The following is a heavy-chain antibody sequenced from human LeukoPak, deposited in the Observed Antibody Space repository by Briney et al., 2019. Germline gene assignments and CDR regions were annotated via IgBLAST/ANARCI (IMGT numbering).Heavy chain of an antibody. CDR3: ARGRGTSGSNRDFYYYYYMDI. CDR2: ISAANGNT. Sequence: VASVKVSCKASGYIFTNYAIHWVRQAPGQRPQWMGWISAANGNTKYSQEFQGRVTITRDTSASTAYMEMSSLRSDDMAVYYCARGRGTSGSNRDFYYYYYMDIWGKGTTVIVSS. V-gene: IGHV1-3*03. D-gene: IGHD2-15*01. CDR1: GYIFTNYA. J-gene: IGHJ6*03.